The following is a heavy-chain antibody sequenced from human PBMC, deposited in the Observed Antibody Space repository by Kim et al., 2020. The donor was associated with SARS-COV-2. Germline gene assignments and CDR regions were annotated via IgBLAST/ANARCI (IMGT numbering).Heavy chain of an antibody. J-gene: IGHJ6*02. CDR2: IYPGDSDT. V-gene: IGHV5-51*01. Sequence: GESLKISCKGSGYSFTSYWIGWVRQMPGKGLEWMGIIYPGDSDTRYSPSFQGQVTISADKSISTAYLQWSSLKASDTAMYYCASLTARAICGMDVWGQGTTVTVSS. CDR3: ASLTARAICGMDV. CDR1: GYSFTSYW. D-gene: IGHD3-3*01.